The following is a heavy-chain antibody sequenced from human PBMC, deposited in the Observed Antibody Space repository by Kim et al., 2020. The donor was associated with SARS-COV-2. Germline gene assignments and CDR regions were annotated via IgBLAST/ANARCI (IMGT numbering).Heavy chain of an antibody. D-gene: IGHD6-19*01. CDR1: GYSISSGYY. CDR3: ARDWGSSGWTFFDY. V-gene: IGHV4-38-2*02. J-gene: IGHJ4*02. Sequence: SETLSLTCTVSGYSISSGYYWGWIRQPPGKGLEWIGSIYHSGSTYYNPSLKSRVTISVDTSKNQFSLKLSSVSAADTAVYYCARDWGSSGWTFFDYWGQGTLVTVSS. CDR2: IYHSGST.